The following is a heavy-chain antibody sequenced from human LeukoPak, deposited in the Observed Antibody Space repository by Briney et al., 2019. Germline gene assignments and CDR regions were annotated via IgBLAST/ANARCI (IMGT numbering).Heavy chain of an antibody. CDR1: GFTFSSYS. Sequence: PGGSLRLSCAASGFTFSSYSMNWVRQAPGKGLEWVSSISSSSSYIYYADSVKGRGTISRDNAKNSLYLQMTSLRAEDTALYYCARQNGGAEYGDYGHWGQGILVTVSS. J-gene: IGHJ4*02. V-gene: IGHV3-21*04. CDR3: ARQNGGAEYGDYGH. CDR2: ISSSSSYI. D-gene: IGHD4-17*01.